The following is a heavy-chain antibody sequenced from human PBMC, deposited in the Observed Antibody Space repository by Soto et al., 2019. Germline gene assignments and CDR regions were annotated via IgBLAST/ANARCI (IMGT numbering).Heavy chain of an antibody. CDR1: GYTLTSYY. CDR3: ARINYDILTGYYYFDY. CDR2: INPSGGST. Sequence: ASVKVSCKASGYTLTSYYMHWVRQAPGQGLEWMGIINPSGGSTSYAQKFQGRVTMTRDTSTSTVYMELSSLRSEDTAVYYCARINYDILTGYYYFDYWGQGTLVTVSS. D-gene: IGHD3-9*01. J-gene: IGHJ4*02. V-gene: IGHV1-46*01.